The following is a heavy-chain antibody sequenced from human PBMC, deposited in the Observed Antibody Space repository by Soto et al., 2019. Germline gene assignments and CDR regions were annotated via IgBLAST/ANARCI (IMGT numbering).Heavy chain of an antibody. V-gene: IGHV1-69*13. J-gene: IGHJ6*02. CDR3: ARALTDTIFGVVIKGYYYYYGMDV. Sequence: SVKVSCKASGGTISSYAISWVRQAPGQGLEWMGGIIPIFGTANYAQKFQGRVTITADESTSTAYMELSSLRSEDTAVYYCARALTDTIFGVVIKGYYYYYGMDVWGQGTTVTVSS. D-gene: IGHD3-3*01. CDR1: GGTISSYA. CDR2: IIPIFGTA.